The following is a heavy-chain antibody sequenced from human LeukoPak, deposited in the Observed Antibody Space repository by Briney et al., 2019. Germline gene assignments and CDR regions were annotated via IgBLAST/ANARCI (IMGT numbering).Heavy chain of an antibody. Sequence: ASVKVSCKASGYTFTTYGISWVRQAPGQGLEWMGWISAYNGNSNYAQNFQGRVTMTTDTSTSTAYMELRSLRSDDTAVYYCARDRDYGSGSYYKGTLHFNYWGQGTLVTVSS. V-gene: IGHV1-18*01. CDR2: ISAYNGNS. CDR3: ARDRDYGSGSYYKGTLHFNY. J-gene: IGHJ4*02. D-gene: IGHD3-10*01. CDR1: GYTFTTYG.